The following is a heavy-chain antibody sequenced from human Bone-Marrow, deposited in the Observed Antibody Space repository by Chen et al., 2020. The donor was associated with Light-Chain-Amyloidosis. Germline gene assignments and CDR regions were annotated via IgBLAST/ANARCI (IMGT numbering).Heavy chain of an antibody. V-gene: IGHV4-39*07. D-gene: IGHD3-16*02. CDR3: VRSRYSTGPFEV. J-gene: IGHJ1*01. CDR1: GDSITSSTDY. Sequence: QVQLQLSGPGLVKPSETLSLKCSVSGDSITSSTDYWGWIRQPPGEGLEYIASFYSSGSSYYKPSLKSRVTISVDTSKNQFSLRLTPATAADTAVYYCVRSRYSTGPFEVWGQGSLVTVSS. CDR2: FYSSGSS.